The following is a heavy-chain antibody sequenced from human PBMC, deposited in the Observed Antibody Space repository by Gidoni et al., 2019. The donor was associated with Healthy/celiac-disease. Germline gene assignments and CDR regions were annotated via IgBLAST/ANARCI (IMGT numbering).Heavy chain of an antibody. V-gene: IGHV3-23*04. CDR1: GFPFSSYA. D-gene: IGHD3-3*01. CDR3: AKTSHDFWSGYYDVNFDY. Sequence: EVQLVESGGGLVQPGWSLRLSCAASGFPFSSYAMSWVRQAPGKGLEWVSAISGSGGSTYYADSVKGRFTISRDNSKNTLYLQMNSLRAEDTAVYYCAKTSHDFWSGYYDVNFDYWGQGTLVTVSS. J-gene: IGHJ4*02. CDR2: ISGSGGST.